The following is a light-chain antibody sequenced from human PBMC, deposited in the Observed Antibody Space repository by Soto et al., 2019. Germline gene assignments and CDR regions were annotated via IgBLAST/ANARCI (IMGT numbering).Light chain of an antibody. CDR3: SSYTNTSTLIV. V-gene: IGLV2-14*01. CDR2: EVS. CDR1: SSDIGGYRS. Sequence: QSVLTQPASVSGSPGQSVTISCTGTSSDIGGYRSVSWYQQHPGKAPKLLISEVSHRPSGVSNRFSGSKSGNTASLTISGLQPEDEATYYCSSYTNTSTLIVFGTGTKVTVL. J-gene: IGLJ1*01.